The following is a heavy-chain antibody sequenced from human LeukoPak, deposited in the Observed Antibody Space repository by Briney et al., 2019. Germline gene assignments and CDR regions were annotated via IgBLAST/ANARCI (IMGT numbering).Heavy chain of an antibody. J-gene: IGHJ4*02. D-gene: IGHD3-10*01. Sequence: PSETLSLTCTVSGGSISSNSYYWGWIRQPPGQGLEWIGSLYYSGSTYYNPSLKIRVTISVDTSENQVSLKLSSVTAADTAVYYCARVGGRSGTRGYFDYWGQGTLVTVSS. CDR3: ARVGGRSGTRGYFDY. V-gene: IGHV4-39*01. CDR1: GGSISSNSYY. CDR2: LYYSGST.